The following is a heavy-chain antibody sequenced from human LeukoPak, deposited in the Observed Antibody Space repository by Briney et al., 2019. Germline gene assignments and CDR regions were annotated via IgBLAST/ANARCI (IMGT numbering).Heavy chain of an antibody. Sequence: SETLSLTCTVSGGSISSYYWSWIRQPAGKGLEWIGRIYTSGSTYYNPSLKSRVTISVDTSKNQFSLKLSSVTAADTAVYYCARDLAQQLAPRGWFDPWGQGTLVTVSS. V-gene: IGHV4-4*07. CDR2: IYTSGST. CDR1: GGSISSYY. D-gene: IGHD6-13*01. CDR3: ARDLAQQLAPRGWFDP. J-gene: IGHJ5*02.